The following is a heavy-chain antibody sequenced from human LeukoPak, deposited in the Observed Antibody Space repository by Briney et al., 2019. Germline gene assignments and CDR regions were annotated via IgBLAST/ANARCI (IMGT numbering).Heavy chain of an antibody. J-gene: IGHJ4*02. D-gene: IGHD2-15*01. CDR2: TYAGGST. CDR1: GFTFSSYA. Sequence: GGSLRLSCAASGFTFSSYAMNWVRQAPGKGLEWVSVTYAGGSTYYADSVKGRFTISRDNSKNTLYLEMNSLRAEGTAVYYCGGGGWYYFHYRGQGTLVTVSS. V-gene: IGHV3-53*01. CDR3: GGGGWYYFHY.